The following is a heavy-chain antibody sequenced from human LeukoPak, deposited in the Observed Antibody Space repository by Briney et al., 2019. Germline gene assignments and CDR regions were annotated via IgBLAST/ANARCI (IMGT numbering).Heavy chain of an antibody. CDR2: IRSDTGT. CDR3: ARGARISSSWYSSV. D-gene: IGHD2-2*01. J-gene: IGHJ4*02. Sequence: GGSLRLSCAASGLSVSHNYMTWVRQAPGKGLQWVSMIRSDTGTDYADSVKGRFTISRDSSNNTLFLQMNSLRAEDTAVYYCARGARISSSWYSSVWGQGTLITVS. V-gene: IGHV3-66*01. CDR1: GLSVSHNY.